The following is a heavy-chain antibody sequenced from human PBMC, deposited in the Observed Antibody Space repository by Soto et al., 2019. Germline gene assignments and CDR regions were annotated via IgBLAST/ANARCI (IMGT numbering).Heavy chain of an antibody. CDR2: INAGNGNT. V-gene: IGHV1-3*01. Sequence: AGQVSCKASGDSFTSYAMHWVRQARGQRVEWMGWINAGNGNTKYSQKVQGRVTITRDTSASKAYMELTSLRSEDTAVYYCARVGRSTETELDAFDSWGQGTMVTVSS. CDR3: ARVGRSTETELDAFDS. D-gene: IGHD4-17*01. J-gene: IGHJ3*02. CDR1: GDSFTSYA.